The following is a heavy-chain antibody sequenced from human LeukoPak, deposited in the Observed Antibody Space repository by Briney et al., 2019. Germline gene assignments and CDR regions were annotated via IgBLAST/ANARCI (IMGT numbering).Heavy chain of an antibody. CDR2: IIPIFGTA. CDR3: ARTAETIYYYDSSGYEPTFDY. D-gene: IGHD3-22*01. J-gene: IGHJ4*02. V-gene: IGHV1-69*05. CDR1: GGTFSSYA. Sequence: RASVKVSCKASGGTFSSYAISWVRQAPGQGLEWMGGIIPIFGTANYAQRFQGRVTITTDESTSTAYMELSSLRSEDTAVYYCARTAETIYYYDSSGYEPTFDYWGQGTLVTVSS.